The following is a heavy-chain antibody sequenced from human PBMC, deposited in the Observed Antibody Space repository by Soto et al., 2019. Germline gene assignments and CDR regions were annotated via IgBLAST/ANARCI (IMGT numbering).Heavy chain of an antibody. J-gene: IGHJ4*02. CDR2: IDGSGYT. CDR3: ARKQAGFFYGIDY. CDR1: GGSISTGGYY. Sequence: PSETLSLTCTVSGGSISTGGYYWSWIRQYPGKGLEWLGYIDGSGYTSYNPSLQSRLTLSMDTAKNQFSLKLSSATAADTAVYFCARKQAGFFYGIDYWGQGTLVTVSS. D-gene: IGHD3-3*01. V-gene: IGHV4-31*03.